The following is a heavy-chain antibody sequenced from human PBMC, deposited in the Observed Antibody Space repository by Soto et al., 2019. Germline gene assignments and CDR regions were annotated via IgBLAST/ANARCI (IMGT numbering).Heavy chain of an antibody. Sequence: EVQLLESGGGLVQPGGSLRLSCAASGFTFSSYAMSWVRQAPGKGLEWVSAISGSGGSTYYADSLKGRFTISRDTSKNTLALQMNSLRAEDKAVYYCAYSSTPFDYWGQGTLVTVSS. D-gene: IGHD6-13*01. CDR2: ISGSGGST. CDR1: GFTFSSYA. J-gene: IGHJ4*02. CDR3: AYSSTPFDY. V-gene: IGHV3-23*01.